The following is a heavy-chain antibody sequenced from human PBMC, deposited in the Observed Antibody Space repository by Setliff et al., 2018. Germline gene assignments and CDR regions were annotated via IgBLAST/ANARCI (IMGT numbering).Heavy chain of an antibody. V-gene: IGHV4-59*11. Sequence: PSETLSLTCSVSVVSFKSHYWSWIRQSPGKGLEWIGFIYYNGRSDHNPSFQSRVTMSVDRSKNQFSLKLSSVTAADTAVYYCARGRIQLWKYYFDYWGQGTLVTVSS. CDR1: VVSFKSHY. CDR2: IYYNGRS. CDR3: ARGRIQLWKYYFDY. J-gene: IGHJ4*02. D-gene: IGHD5-18*01.